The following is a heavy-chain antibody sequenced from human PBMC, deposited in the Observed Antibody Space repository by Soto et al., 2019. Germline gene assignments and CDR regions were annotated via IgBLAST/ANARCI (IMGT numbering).Heavy chain of an antibody. CDR2: IYYSGST. V-gene: IGHV4-30-4*01. CDR1: GGSISSGDYY. CDR3: AREETNFGGSRGFDP. D-gene: IGHD2-15*01. Sequence: QVQLQESGPGLVKPSQTLSLTCTVSGGSISSGDYYWSWIRQPPGKGLEWIGYIYYSGSTYYNPSLKTRVTISVDTSKNQFSLKLSSVTASDTAVYYCAREETNFGGSRGFDPWGQGTLVTVSS. J-gene: IGHJ5*02.